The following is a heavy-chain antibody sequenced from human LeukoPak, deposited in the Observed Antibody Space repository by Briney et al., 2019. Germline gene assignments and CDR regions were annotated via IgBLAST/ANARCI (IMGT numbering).Heavy chain of an antibody. CDR3: ARTPPYYYDSSGYYHY. D-gene: IGHD3-22*01. Sequence: GGSLRLSCAASGFTFDDYGMSWVRQAPGKGLEWVSGINWNGGSTGYADSVKGRFTISRDNAKNSLYLQMNSLRAEDTALYYCARTPPYYYDSSGYYHYWGQGTLVTVSS. J-gene: IGHJ4*02. V-gene: IGHV3-20*04. CDR1: GFTFDDYG. CDR2: INWNGGST.